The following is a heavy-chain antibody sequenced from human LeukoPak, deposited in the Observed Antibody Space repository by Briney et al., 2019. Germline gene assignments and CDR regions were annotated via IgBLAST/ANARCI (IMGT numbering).Heavy chain of an antibody. D-gene: IGHD3-9*01. J-gene: IGHJ4*02. CDR3: ARRRAYYDILTGYYLPIDY. Sequence: PSETLSPTCAVYGGSFSGYYWSWIRQPPGKGLEWIGEINHSGSTNYNPSLKSRVTISVDTSKNQFSLKLSSVTAADTAVYYCARRRAYYDILTGYYLPIDYWGQGTLVTVSS. CDR1: GGSFSGYY. V-gene: IGHV4-34*01. CDR2: INHSGST.